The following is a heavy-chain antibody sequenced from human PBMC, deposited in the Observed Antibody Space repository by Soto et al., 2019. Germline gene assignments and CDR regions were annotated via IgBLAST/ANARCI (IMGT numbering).Heavy chain of an antibody. CDR1: GFTFSSYW. V-gene: IGHV3-7*01. J-gene: IGHJ4*02. CDR2: IKQDGSEK. D-gene: IGHD6-19*01. Sequence: EVQLVESGGGLVQPGGSLRLSCAASGFTFSSYWMSWVRQAPGKGLEWVANIKQDGSEKYYVDSVKGRFTISRDNAKNSLYLQMYSLRAEETAVYYCARPVWGQWLDSLAYWGQGTLVTVAT. CDR3: ARPVWGQWLDSLAY.